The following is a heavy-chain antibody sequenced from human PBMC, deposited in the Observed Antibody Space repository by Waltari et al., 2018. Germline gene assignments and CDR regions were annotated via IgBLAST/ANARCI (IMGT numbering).Heavy chain of an antibody. CDR2: INHSGST. CDR1: GGSFSGYY. V-gene: IGHV4-34*01. Sequence: QVQLQQWGAGLLKPSETLSPTCAVYGGSFSGYYWSWIRQPPGKGLEWIGEINHSGSTNYNPSLKSRVTISVDTSKNQFSLKLSSVTAADTAVYYCARSLDYYDFWSGYYTRNYFDYWGQGTLVTVSS. CDR3: ARSLDYYDFWSGYYTRNYFDY. D-gene: IGHD3-3*01. J-gene: IGHJ4*02.